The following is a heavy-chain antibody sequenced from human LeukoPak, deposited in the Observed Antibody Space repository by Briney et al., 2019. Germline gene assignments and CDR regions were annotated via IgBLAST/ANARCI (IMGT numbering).Heavy chain of an antibody. J-gene: IGHJ4*02. CDR3: AKELQLWSPFDY. V-gene: IGHV3-23*01. Sequence: GGSLRPSCEASGFTFSSNAMSWVRQPPGKGLKWFSAISGSGGSTYYADSVKGRFTISRDNSKNTLYLQMNSLRAEDTAVYYCAKELQLWSPFDYWGQGTLVTVSS. CDR1: GFTFSSNA. D-gene: IGHD5-18*01. CDR2: ISGSGGST.